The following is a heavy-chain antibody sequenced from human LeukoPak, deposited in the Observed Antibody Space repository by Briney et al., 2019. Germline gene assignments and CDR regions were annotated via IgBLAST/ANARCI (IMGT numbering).Heavy chain of an antibody. J-gene: IGHJ4*02. V-gene: IGHV1-18*01. CDR1: GYSFTSYG. D-gene: IGHD3-22*01. CDR3: ARAGVQGYYYDSSGPIDY. CDR2: ISAYNGNT. Sequence: GESLKISCKGSGYSFTSYGISWVRQAPGQGLEWMGWISAYNGNTNYAQKLQGRVTMTTDTSTSTAYMELRSLRSDDTAVYYCARAGVQGYYYDSSGPIDYWGQGTLVTVSS.